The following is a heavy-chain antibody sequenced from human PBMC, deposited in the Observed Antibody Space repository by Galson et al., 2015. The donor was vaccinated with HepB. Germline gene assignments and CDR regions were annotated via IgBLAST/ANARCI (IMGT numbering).Heavy chain of an antibody. CDR1: GYSFTSYW. CDR3: ARRGSRSYYYYGMDV. CDR2: IQPGDSDT. D-gene: IGHD3-16*01. Sequence: QSGAEVKKSGESLKISCKGSGYSFTSYWIVWVRQRPGKGLEWMGIIQPGDSDTRYSPSFQGQVTISADKSIGTAYLQWCSLKASDSAMYYCARRGSRSYYYYGMDVWGQGTTVTVSS. V-gene: IGHV5-51*03. J-gene: IGHJ6*02.